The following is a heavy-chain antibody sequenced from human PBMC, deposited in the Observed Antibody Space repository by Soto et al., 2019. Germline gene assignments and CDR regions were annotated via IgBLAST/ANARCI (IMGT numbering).Heavy chain of an antibody. CDR1: GGTFSSYA. Sequence: GASVTVSCKASGGTFSSYAISWVRQAPGQGLEWMGGIIPIFGTANYAQKFQGRVTITADESTSTAYMELSSLRSEDTAVYYCARDPLSSSSTTFDYWGQGTRVTVSS. CDR3: ARDPLSSSSTTFDY. D-gene: IGHD6-6*01. J-gene: IGHJ4*02. V-gene: IGHV1-69*13. CDR2: IIPIFGTA.